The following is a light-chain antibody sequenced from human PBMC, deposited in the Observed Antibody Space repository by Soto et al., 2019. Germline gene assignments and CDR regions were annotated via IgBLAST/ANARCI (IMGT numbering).Light chain of an antibody. Sequence: EILLTQSPATLSLSPGERATLSCRASQSVSSYLAWYQQKPGQAPRLLIYDASNRATGIPARFSGRGSGTDFTLTISSLEPEDFAAYYCQQRSNWLTFGGGTKVDIK. J-gene: IGKJ4*01. CDR1: QSVSSY. CDR3: QQRSNWLT. CDR2: DAS. V-gene: IGKV3-11*01.